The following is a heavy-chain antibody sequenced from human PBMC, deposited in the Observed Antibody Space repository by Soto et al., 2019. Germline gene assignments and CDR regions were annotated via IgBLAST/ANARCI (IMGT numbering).Heavy chain of an antibody. D-gene: IGHD4-17*01. Sequence: QVTLKESGPVLVKPTETLTLTCTISGFSLSNGRMGVSWIRQPPGRALEWLAHFFSDAERSYSTSMQIRLTMSPDTSGTQVVLTMTNMDPQDTGTYFCARMNADSGSHYYAMDVWGPVTPVTVSS. CDR2: FFSDAER. V-gene: IGHV2-26*03. CDR3: ARMNADSGSHYYAMDV. CDR1: GFSLSNGRMG. J-gene: IGHJ6*02.